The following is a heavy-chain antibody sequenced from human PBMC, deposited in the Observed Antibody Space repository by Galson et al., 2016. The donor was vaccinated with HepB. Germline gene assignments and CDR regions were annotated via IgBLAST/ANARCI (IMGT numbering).Heavy chain of an antibody. CDR3: ARVTPTCWYVP. CDR1: GFTFSNFG. J-gene: IGHJ5*02. Sequence: SLRLSCAASGFTFSNFGMHWVRQAPGKGLDWVAFIRYDGSDVYYADSVKGRFTISRDNSKNTLDLQMNSLGAEDTAVYYCARVTPTCWYVPWGQGTLVTVSS. V-gene: IGHV3-30*02. CDR2: IRYDGSDV.